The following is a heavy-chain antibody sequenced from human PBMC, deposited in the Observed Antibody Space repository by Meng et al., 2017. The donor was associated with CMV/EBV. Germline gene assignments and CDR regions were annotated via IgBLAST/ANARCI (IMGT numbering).Heavy chain of an antibody. V-gene: IGHV3-30*02. CDR2: IRYDGSNK. Sequence: GGSLRLSCAASGFTFSSYGMHWVRQAPGKGLEWVAFIRYDGSNKYYADSVKGRFTTSRDNSKNTLYLQMNSLRAEDTAVYYCAKPIRFLEWLNGMDVWGQGTTVTVSS. J-gene: IGHJ6*02. CDR3: AKPIRFLEWLNGMDV. D-gene: IGHD3-3*01. CDR1: GFTFSSYG.